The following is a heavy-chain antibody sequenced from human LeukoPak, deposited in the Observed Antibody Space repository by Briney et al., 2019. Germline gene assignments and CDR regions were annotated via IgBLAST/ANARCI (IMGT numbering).Heavy chain of an antibody. CDR3: ARGGRWMVRGVILHY. J-gene: IGHJ4*02. Sequence: GASVKVSCKASGYTFTGYYMHWVRQAPGQGLERMGRINPNSGGTNYAQKFQGRVTMTRDTSISTAYMELSRLRSDDTAVYYCARGGRWMVRGVILHYWGQGTLVTVSS. D-gene: IGHD3-10*01. CDR2: INPNSGGT. V-gene: IGHV1-2*06. CDR1: GYTFTGYY.